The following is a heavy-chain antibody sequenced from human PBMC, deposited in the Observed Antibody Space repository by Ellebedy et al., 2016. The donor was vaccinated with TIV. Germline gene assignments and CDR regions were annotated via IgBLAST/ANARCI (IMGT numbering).Heavy chain of an antibody. D-gene: IGHD3-3*01. J-gene: IGHJ4*02. CDR1: GFTFSTYS. V-gene: IGHV3-21*01. Sequence: GESLKISCAASGFTFSTYSMNWVRQAPGKGLEWVSSISGSRSYIYYADSVKGRFTISRDNAKNSLYLQMNSLRVEDTAVYYCASRFLEWLSWGQGTLVTVSS. CDR2: ISGSRSYI. CDR3: ASRFLEWLS.